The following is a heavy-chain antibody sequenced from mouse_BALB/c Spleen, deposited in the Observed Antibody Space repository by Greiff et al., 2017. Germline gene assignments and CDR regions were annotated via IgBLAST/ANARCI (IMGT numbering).Heavy chain of an antibody. J-gene: IGHJ2*01. V-gene: IGHV5-4*02. D-gene: IGHD1-1*01. CDR2: ISDGGSYT. Sequence: EVQLVESGGGLVKPGGSLKLSCAASGFTFSDYYMYWVRQTPEKRLEWVATISDGGSYTYYPDSVKGRFTISRDNAKNNLYLQMSSLKSEDTAMYYCARDSGYYGSSYEAFDYCGQGTTLTVSS. CDR3: ARDSGYYGSSYEAFDY. CDR1: GFTFSDYY.